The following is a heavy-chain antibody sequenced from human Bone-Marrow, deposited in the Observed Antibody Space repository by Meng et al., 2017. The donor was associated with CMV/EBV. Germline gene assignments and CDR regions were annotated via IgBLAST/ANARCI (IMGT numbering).Heavy chain of an antibody. D-gene: IGHD1-26*01. CDR3: ARRRGSSSFDY. J-gene: IGHJ4*02. CDR2: VIQDGSEK. CDR1: GFTFSNFW. V-gene: IGHV3-7*01. Sequence: GESLKISCATSGFTFSNFWMTWVRQAPGKGLEWVANVIQDGSEKLNVDSVKGRFTVSRDNDKKSLYLQMNSLGAEDTAVYYCARRRGSSSFDYWGQGPLVTVSS.